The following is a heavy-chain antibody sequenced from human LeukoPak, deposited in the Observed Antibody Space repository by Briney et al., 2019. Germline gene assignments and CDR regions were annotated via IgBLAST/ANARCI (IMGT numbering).Heavy chain of an antibody. V-gene: IGHV3-74*01. CDR1: GLTFSSYS. J-gene: IGHJ4*02. CDR2: INSDGSST. Sequence: GGSLRLSCRASGLTFSSYSIHWVRQAPGKGLVWVSRINSDGSSTTYADSVKGRFTISRDNAKNTLYLQMNSLTAHHTAVYYFAGAWFGDRIDYWGQGTLVTVSS. CDR3: AGAWFGDRIDY. D-gene: IGHD3-10*01.